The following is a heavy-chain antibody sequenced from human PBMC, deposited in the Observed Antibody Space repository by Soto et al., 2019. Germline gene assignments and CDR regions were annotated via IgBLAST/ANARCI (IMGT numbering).Heavy chain of an antibody. CDR2: IWFDGSKT. Sequence: QVQLVESGGGVVQPGRSLRLSCVASGSIFSSYGMHWVRQAPGKGLEWVAVIWFDGSKTYYADSVKGRFIISRDNSKNTLYLQINSLRDDDTATYYRARDPLAYCGGDCYPYYWGQGTLVTVSS. D-gene: IGHD2-21*02. J-gene: IGHJ4*02. CDR1: GSIFSSYG. V-gene: IGHV3-33*01. CDR3: ARDPLAYCGGDCYPYY.